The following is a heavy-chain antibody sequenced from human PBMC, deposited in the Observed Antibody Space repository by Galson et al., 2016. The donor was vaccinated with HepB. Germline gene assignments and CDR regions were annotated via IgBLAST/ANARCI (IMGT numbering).Heavy chain of an antibody. CDR2: IHYSGTT. D-gene: IGHD5-12*01. V-gene: IGHV4-39*02. J-gene: IGHJ2*01. CDR1: GASISSHNYY. CDR3: ARVRDTVTTEGYLDL. Sequence: ETLSLTCTVSGASISSHNYYWGWIRQPPGKGLEWIGSIHYSGTTYYSPSLESRITVSVDTSKNQFSLKLTSVTAADTAVYHCARVRDTVTTEGYLDLWGRGTLVTVSS.